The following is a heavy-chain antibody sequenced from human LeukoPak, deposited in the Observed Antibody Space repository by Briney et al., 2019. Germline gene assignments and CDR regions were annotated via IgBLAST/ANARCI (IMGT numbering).Heavy chain of an antibody. CDR2: IYSGGST. J-gene: IGHJ3*02. V-gene: IGHV3-53*01. Sequence: PGGSLRLSCAASGFTVSSNYMSWVRQAPGKGLEWVSLIYSGGSTYYADSVKGRFTISRDNSKNTVYLQMNSLRAEDTAVYYCARGHYASGIHQGAFDIWGQGTIVTVSS. D-gene: IGHD3-10*01. CDR3: ARGHYASGIHQGAFDI. CDR1: GFTVSSNY.